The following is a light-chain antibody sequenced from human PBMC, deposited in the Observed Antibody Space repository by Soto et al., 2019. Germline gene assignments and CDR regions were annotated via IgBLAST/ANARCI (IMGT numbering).Light chain of an antibody. J-gene: IGKJ5*01. CDR3: QQYGSSPIT. V-gene: IGKV3-20*01. Sequence: EIVLTQSPGTLSLSPGERATLSCRASQSVSSSYLAWYQQKPGQAPRLLIYGASSRATGIPDRFSGSGSGTDFTLTISRLESEDFAVYYCQQYGSSPITSGQGTRLEIK. CDR1: QSVSSSY. CDR2: GAS.